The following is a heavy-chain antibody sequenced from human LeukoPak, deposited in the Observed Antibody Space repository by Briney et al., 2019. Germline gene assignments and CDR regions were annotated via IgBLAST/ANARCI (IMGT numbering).Heavy chain of an antibody. Sequence: QPGGSLRLSCAASGFTFNTYAMSWVRQAPGKGLEWVSGISGGGGSTQYADSVKGRFTISRDNSKNTLYLQMNSLRAEDTAVFYCARGGAPYCTSTSCYEDWFDPWGQGTLVTVSS. CDR2: ISGGGGST. J-gene: IGHJ5*02. CDR3: ARGGAPYCTSTSCYEDWFDP. V-gene: IGHV3-23*01. CDR1: GFTFNTYA. D-gene: IGHD2-2*01.